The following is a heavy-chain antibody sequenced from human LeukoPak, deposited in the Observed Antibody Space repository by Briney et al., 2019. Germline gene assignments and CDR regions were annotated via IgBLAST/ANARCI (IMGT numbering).Heavy chain of an antibody. CDR3: AKGSSGYFADL. CDR1: GFTFNNYG. CDR2: ISNDGGGT. Sequence: PGGSLRLSCAASGFTFNNYGLIWVRQAPGKGLEWVAAISNDGGGTMYAAFVEGRFTISRNNSKNTLFLQMNSLRAEDTALYYCAKGSSGYFADLWGQGTLVTVSS. V-gene: IGHV3-23*01. D-gene: IGHD3-22*01. J-gene: IGHJ5*02.